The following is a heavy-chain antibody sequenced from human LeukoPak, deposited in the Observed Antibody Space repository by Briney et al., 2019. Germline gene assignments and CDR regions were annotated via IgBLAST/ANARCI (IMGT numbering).Heavy chain of an antibody. CDR3: ARDLSYGDYPYNWFDP. J-gene: IGHJ5*02. V-gene: IGHV3-7*01. D-gene: IGHD4-17*01. CDR1: GFTFSSYW. Sequence: PGGSLRLSCAASGFTFSSYWMSWVSQAPGKGLEWVANIKQDGSEKYYVDSVKGRFTISRDNAKNSLYLQMNSLRAEDTAVYYCARDLSYGDYPYNWFDPWGQGTLVTVSS. CDR2: IKQDGSEK.